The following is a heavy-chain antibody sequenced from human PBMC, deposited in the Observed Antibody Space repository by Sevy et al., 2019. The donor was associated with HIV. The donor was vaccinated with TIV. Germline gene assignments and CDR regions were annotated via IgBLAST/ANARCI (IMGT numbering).Heavy chain of an antibody. J-gene: IGHJ4*02. V-gene: IGHV4-59*08. CDR1: GGSITSLY. CDR3: AGENAWGRGYS. CDR2: IYYNGHI. Sequence: QSQTLSLTCTVSGGSITSLYWNWIRQPPGKGLEWIANIYYNGHINYNPSLKSRVTLSLATSKNQFSLRLSSVTAADTAMYYCAGENAWGRGYSWGQGTLVTVSS. D-gene: IGHD1-26*01.